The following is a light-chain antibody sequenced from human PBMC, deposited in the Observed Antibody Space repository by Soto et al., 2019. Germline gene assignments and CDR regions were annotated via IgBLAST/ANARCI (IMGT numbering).Light chain of an antibody. Sequence: QSALTQPPSASGSPGQSVTISCTGTSSDVGGYNYVSWYQQHPGKAPKLMIYDVSNRPSGVSNRFSGSKSGNTASLTISGLQAEDEADYYCSSYTSSSNYVFGTGTKLTVL. CDR1: SSDVGGYNY. CDR3: SSYTSSSNYV. V-gene: IGLV2-14*01. CDR2: DVS. J-gene: IGLJ1*01.